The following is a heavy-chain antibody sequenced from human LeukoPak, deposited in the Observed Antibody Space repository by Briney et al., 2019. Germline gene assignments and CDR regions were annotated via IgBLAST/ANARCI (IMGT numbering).Heavy chain of an antibody. V-gene: IGHV3-23*01. D-gene: IGHD5-18*01. CDR3: AKRDRGYSYIFDY. J-gene: IGHJ4*02. Sequence: GGSLRLSCAASGFTFSSYAMSWVRQAPGKGLEWVSAISGSGGSTYYADSVKGRFTISRDNSKNTLYLQLNNLRGDDTAIYYCAKRDRGYSYIFDYWGQGAQVTVSS. CDR1: GFTFSSYA. CDR2: ISGSGGST.